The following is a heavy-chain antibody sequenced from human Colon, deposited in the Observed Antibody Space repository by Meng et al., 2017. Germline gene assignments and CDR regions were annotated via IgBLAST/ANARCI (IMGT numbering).Heavy chain of an antibody. Sequence: ASVKVSCRASGYNFNAYYLHWVRQAPGQGREWLGGINPKTGGTIYAQKFQGRVTVTTDMSTDTAYMELRGLRSDDAAVYYCARVIRGVIIASLGYWGHGTLVTVAS. D-gene: IGHD3-10*01. CDR1: GYNFNAYY. CDR3: ARVIRGVIIASLGY. J-gene: IGHJ4*01. CDR2: INPKTGGT. V-gene: IGHV1-2*02.